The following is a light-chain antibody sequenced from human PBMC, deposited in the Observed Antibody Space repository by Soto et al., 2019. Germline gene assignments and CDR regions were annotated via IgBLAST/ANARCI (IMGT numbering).Light chain of an antibody. Sequence: IQLPQSPSSLSASVGAILTITCRASQSISNWLAWYQQKPGTAPKVLIYHASNLQSGVPSRFSGSGSGTEFTLTISSLQPDDFATYYCQQYNSYSFGQGTKVDIK. V-gene: IGKV1-5*01. CDR2: HAS. J-gene: IGKJ1*01. CDR3: QQYNSYS. CDR1: QSISNW.